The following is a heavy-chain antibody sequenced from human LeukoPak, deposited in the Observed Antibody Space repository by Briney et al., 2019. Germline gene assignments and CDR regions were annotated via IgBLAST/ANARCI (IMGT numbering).Heavy chain of an antibody. CDR1: GFTFDDYA. D-gene: IGHD2-15*01. Sequence: GGSLRLSCAASGFTFDDYAMNWVRQAPGKGLEWVSLISGDGGSTYYAESVKGRLTISRDNAKNSLSLQIKSLRAEDTAVYYCARQKAVVVVAATPDEDYGDYVDYYYYMDVWGKGTTVTVSS. CDR2: ISGDGGST. CDR3: ARQKAVVVVAATPDEDYGDYVDYYYYMDV. J-gene: IGHJ6*03. V-gene: IGHV3-43*02.